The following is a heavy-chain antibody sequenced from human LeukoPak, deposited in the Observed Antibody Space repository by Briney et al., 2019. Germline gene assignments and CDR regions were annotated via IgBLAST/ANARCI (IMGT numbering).Heavy chain of an antibody. J-gene: IGHJ5*02. CDR1: GFTFSRYW. D-gene: IGHD3-22*01. CDR2: INPDGSTT. V-gene: IGHV3-74*01. Sequence: GESLRLSCAASGFTFSRYWIHWVRQAPGKGLEWVSRINPDGSTTTYADSVKGRFTISRDNAKNTVYLQMNSLRAEDTAVYYCARVLSGSWDWFNPWGQGTLVTVSS. CDR3: ARVLSGSWDWFNP.